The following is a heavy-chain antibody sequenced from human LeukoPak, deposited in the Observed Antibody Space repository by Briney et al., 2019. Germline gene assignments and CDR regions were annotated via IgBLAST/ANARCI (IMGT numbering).Heavy chain of an antibody. CDR3: AKDRHPSGSYYGDFGY. CDR2: ISGGGGST. J-gene: IGHJ4*02. D-gene: IGHD1-26*01. V-gene: IGHV3-43*02. Sequence: PGVSLRLSWAPCGFTFDDYAMHWVRQAPGKGLEWVSLISGGGGSTYYADSVKGRFTISRYNSKNSLYLQMNSLRTEDTALYYCAKDRHPSGSYYGDFGYWGQGTLVTVSS. CDR1: GFTFDDYA.